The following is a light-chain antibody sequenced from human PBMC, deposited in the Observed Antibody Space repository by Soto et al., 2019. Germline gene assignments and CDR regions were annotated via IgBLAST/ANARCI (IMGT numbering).Light chain of an antibody. CDR2: AAA. J-gene: IGKJ2*01. CDR1: QPISGY. Sequence: DVQMNQSPFFLSASVGDRVAITCRASQPISGYLNWYQHKPGRAPKLLVCAAAILQPGVPPRFSGAGSGTDFTLSISSLEPEDCATYFCQQTYPTPLYSFGQGTHLQI. V-gene: IGKV1-39*01. CDR3: QQTYPTPLYS.